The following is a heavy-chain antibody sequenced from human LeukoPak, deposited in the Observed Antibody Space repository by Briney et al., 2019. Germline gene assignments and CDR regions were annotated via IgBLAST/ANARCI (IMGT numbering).Heavy chain of an antibody. CDR1: GFTFGTYS. V-gene: IGHV3-23*01. CDR2: ISGSGGST. D-gene: IGHD6-19*01. Sequence: GGSLRLSCAASGFTFGTYSMNWVRQAPGKGLEWVPAISGSGGSTYYADSVKGRFTISRDNSKNTLYLQMNSLRAEDTAVYYCAKDPAGVSTWGQGTLVTVSS. J-gene: IGHJ5*02. CDR3: AKDPAGVST.